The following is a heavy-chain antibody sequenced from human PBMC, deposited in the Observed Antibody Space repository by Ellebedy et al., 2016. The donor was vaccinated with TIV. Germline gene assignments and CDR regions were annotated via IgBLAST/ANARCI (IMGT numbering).Heavy chain of an antibody. D-gene: IGHD3-9*01. CDR2: ISSSSSTI. CDR3: ARVSDYDIFPFWYYGMDV. J-gene: IGHJ6*02. Sequence: GESLKISXAASGFTFSSYSMNWVRQAPGKGLEWVSYISSSSSTIYYADSVKGRFTISRDNAKNSLYLQMNSLRAEDTAVYYCARVSDYDIFPFWYYGMDVWGQGTTVTVSS. V-gene: IGHV3-48*04. CDR1: GFTFSSYS.